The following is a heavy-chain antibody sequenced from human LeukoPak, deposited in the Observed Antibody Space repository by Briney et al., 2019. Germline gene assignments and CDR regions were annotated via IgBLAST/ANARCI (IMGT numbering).Heavy chain of an antibody. D-gene: IGHD1-26*01. V-gene: IGHV3-9*01. Sequence: GRSLRLSCAASGFTFDDYAMHWVRQAPGKGLEWVSGISWNSGSIGYADSVKGRFTISRDNAKNSLYLQMNSLRAEDTALYYCAKDSIGSAGSGSYYYWGQGTLVTVSS. CDR1: GFTFDDYA. CDR2: ISWNSGSI. CDR3: AKDSIGSAGSGSYYY. J-gene: IGHJ4*02.